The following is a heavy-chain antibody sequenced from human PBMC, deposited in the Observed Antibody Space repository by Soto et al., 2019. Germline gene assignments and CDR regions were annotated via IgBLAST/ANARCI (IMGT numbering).Heavy chain of an antibody. J-gene: IGHJ4*02. CDR1: GYSFSTYG. CDR2: ISGLNGNT. CDR3: ARDLFGEDGAGYFDY. D-gene: IGHD3-10*01. Sequence: QVHLVQSGVEVKKPGASVKVSCEASGYSFSTYGISWVRQAPGQGLEWMGWISGLNGNTNYAQNLQGRVTMTTDTSTSTAYMELRSLGFDDTAMYYCARDLFGEDGAGYFDYWGQGTLVTVSS. V-gene: IGHV1-18*01.